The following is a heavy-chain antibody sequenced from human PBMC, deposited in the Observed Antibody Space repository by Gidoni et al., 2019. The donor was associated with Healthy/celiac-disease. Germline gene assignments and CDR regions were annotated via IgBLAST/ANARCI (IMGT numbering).Heavy chain of an antibody. Sequence: EVQLVESGGGLVQPGRSLRLSCTASGFTFGDYAMSWVRQAPGKGLEWVSFIRSKAYGGTTEYAASVKGRFTISRDDSKSIAYLQMNSLKTEDTAVYYCTRGPPIAVTGRVSDYWGQGTLVTVSS. CDR1: GFTFGDYA. J-gene: IGHJ4*02. CDR3: TRGPPIAVTGRVSDY. CDR2: IRSKAYGGTT. V-gene: IGHV3-49*04. D-gene: IGHD6-19*01.